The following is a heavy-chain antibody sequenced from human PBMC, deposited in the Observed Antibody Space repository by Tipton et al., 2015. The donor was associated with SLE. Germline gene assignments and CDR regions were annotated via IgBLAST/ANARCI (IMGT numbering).Heavy chain of an antibody. D-gene: IGHD6-13*01. V-gene: IGHV3-23*01. CDR2: ISGRGSNT. J-gene: IGHJ6*03. CDR1: GFTFSTFA. CDR3: ARDRVYSSSYYMDV. Sequence: SLRLSCVGSGFTFSTFAMSWVRQAPGKGLEWVSSISGRGSNTKYAESVRGRFTISRDNSRNTVYVQMNSLRAEDTAVYYCARDRVYSSSYYMDVWGKGTTVTVSS.